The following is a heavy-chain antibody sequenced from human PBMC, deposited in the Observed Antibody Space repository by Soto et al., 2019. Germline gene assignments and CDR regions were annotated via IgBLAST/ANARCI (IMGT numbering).Heavy chain of an antibody. CDR2: ISRNAGLV. CDR3: ASLGRHG. CDR1: GFTFSDYS. D-gene: IGHD3-16*01. J-gene: IGHJ6*02. V-gene: IGHV3-48*04. Sequence: PGGSLRLSGAASGFTFSDYSMNWVRQVPGKGLEWISYISRNAGLVFYRDSMKGRITISRDNGKNSLYLQMNSLRAEDTAVYYCASLGRHGWGQGTTVTVSS.